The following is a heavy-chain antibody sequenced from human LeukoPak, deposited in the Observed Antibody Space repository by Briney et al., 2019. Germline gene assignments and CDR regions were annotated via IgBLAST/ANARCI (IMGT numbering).Heavy chain of an antibody. V-gene: IGHV3-7*01. CDR2: IKPDGSDK. D-gene: IGHD1-26*01. Sequence: PGGSLRLSCAASGFTFSNYYMSWVRQAPGKGPEWVANIKPDGSDKFYVDSVKGRFTISRDNAENSLYLQMNSLRAEDTAVHFCARDREVGATIHDYWGQGTLVTVSS. CDR3: ARDREVGATIHDY. CDR1: GFTFSNYY. J-gene: IGHJ4*02.